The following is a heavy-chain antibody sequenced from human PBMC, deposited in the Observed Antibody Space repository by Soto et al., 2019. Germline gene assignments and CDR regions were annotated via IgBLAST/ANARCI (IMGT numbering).Heavy chain of an antibody. CDR1: GYSITNYD. D-gene: IGHD3-10*01. Sequence: SETLSLTCIVSGYSITNYDWTWIRQPPGMGLEWIGYVSTIGSTDFNPSLKSRVTISVDTSKNQVSLKLSSATAADTAVYYCARDPGYYGSGSLAWFDPWGQGTLVTVSS. V-gene: IGHV4-59*01. CDR2: VSTIGST. CDR3: ARDPGYYGSGSLAWFDP. J-gene: IGHJ5*02.